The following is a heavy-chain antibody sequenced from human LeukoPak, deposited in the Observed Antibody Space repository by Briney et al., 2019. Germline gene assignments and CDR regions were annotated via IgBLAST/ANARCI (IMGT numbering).Heavy chain of an antibody. CDR1: GDSMSSSW. J-gene: IGHJ5*02. D-gene: IGHD3-10*01. CDR2: IYYSGTPT. Sequence: SETLSLTCTVSGDSMSSSWWAWIRQPPGKGLEWIGYIYYSGTPTGYNPSLKSRVTISIDRSRNQFSLKLSSVTAADTAVYYCASSLWFGELSDSYNWFDPWGQGTLVTVSS. V-gene: IGHV4-59*01. CDR3: ASSLWFGELSDSYNWFDP.